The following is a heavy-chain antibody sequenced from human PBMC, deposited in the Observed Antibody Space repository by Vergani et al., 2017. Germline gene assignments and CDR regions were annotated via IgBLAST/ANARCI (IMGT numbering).Heavy chain of an antibody. CDR3: ARELPRRPSGSGSYYKGGRFDP. D-gene: IGHD3-10*01. CDR1: GYTFTGYY. Sequence: QVQLVQSGAEVKKPGASVKVSCKASGYTFTGYYMHWVRQAPGQGLEWMGWINPNSGGTNYAQKFQGRVTMTRDTSISTAYMELSRLRSDATAVYYCARELPRRPSGSGSYYKGGRFDPWGQGTLVTVSS. J-gene: IGHJ5*02. V-gene: IGHV1-2*02. CDR2: INPNSGGT.